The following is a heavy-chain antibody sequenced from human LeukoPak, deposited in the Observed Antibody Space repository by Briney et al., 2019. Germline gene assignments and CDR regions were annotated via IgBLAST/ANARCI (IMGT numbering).Heavy chain of an antibody. CDR3: AREGYYGSGSPPSLYFDY. D-gene: IGHD3-10*01. V-gene: IGHV3-30*03. CDR1: GLRFRGYA. CDR2: TSSDLNVK. Sequence: PGGSLRLSCVASGLRFRGYAMNWVRQAPGKGLEWVAVTSSDLNVKLYADSVKGRFTISRDNSRSTLYLQMNSLRPEDTATYYCAREGYYGSGSPPSLYFDYWGQGTLVTVSS. J-gene: IGHJ4*02.